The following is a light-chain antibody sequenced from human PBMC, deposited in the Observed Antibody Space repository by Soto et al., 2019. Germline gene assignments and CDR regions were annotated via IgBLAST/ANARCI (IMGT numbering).Light chain of an antibody. CDR2: EAS. CDR1: QSISSW. Sequence: DIQMPQSPSTLSASVGDSVTIACRASQSISSWLAWYQQKPGKATKLLIYEASNLESGVPSRFSGSGSGTEFTLTISSLQPDEFATYYCQQSYSTRWTVGQGTKVDIK. V-gene: IGKV1-5*01. CDR3: QQSYSTRWT. J-gene: IGKJ1*01.